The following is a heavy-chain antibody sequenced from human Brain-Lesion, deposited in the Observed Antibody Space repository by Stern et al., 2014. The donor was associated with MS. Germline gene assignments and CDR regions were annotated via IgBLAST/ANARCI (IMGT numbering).Heavy chain of an antibody. Sequence: EVQLVESGGKLIQPGESLRISCAASGLSVSNNSMTWVRQAPGQGLERVCLIYSGCGTYYAGAVKGRFAISRDNSKNTLYLQMNNLRAEDTAVYYCARDRTCTGGSCYGTWGQGTLVTVSS. V-gene: IGHV3-53*01. D-gene: IGHD2-15*01. J-gene: IGHJ5*02. CDR1: GLSVSNNS. CDR2: IYSGCGT. CDR3: ARDRTCTGGSCYGT.